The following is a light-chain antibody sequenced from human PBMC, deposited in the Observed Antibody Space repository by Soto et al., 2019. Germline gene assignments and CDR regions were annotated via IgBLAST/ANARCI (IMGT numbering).Light chain of an antibody. V-gene: IGKV3D-7*01. CDR2: GAS. Sequence: VLTQSLATLSLSPGGRAILSCRASQTVSRYYVSWYQKKHGQPPRLLIYGASTRATGVPDRFSGSGSGADFTLTISSLQPEDFGVYYCQQALTFGGGTTVE. CDR3: QQALT. J-gene: IGKJ4*01. CDR1: QTVSRYY.